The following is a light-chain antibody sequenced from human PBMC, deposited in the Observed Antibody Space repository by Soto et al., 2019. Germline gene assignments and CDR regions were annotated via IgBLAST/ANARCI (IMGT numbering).Light chain of an antibody. V-gene: IGKV4-1*01. Sequence: DIVMTQYPDSLAVSLGERATINCKSSQSVLYSANNKNYLAWYQQKPGQPPKLLISWASTRESGVPDRFSGSGSGTDFTLTISSLQAEDVALYYCQQYDSSPRTFGQGTRVEIK. CDR3: QQYDSSPRT. J-gene: IGKJ1*01. CDR2: WAS. CDR1: QSVLYSANNKNY.